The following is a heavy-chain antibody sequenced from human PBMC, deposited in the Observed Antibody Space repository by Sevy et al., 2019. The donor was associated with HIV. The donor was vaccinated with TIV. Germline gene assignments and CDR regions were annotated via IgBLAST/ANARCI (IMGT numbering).Heavy chain of an antibody. J-gene: IGHJ4*02. CDR3: TRNFFDRGDDYDYFDY. CDR2: ISGSSSHP. D-gene: IGHD2-21*01. V-gene: IGHV3-11*06. Sequence: GGSLRLSCAASGFTFSDYYMSWIRQAPGRGLEWVSYISGSSSHPNYADSVKGRITISRDNAKNSLYLQMSSLRAEDTAVYYCTRNFFDRGDDYDYFDYWGQGTLVTVSS. CDR1: GFTFSDYY.